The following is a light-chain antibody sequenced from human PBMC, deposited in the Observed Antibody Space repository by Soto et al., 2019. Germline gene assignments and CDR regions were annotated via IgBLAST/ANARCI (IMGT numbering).Light chain of an antibody. CDR2: GAS. CDR3: QQYNNWPPPT. J-gene: IGKJ2*01. V-gene: IGKV3-15*01. CDR1: QSVSSN. Sequence: EIVMTQSPATLYVSPGDRATLSCRARQSVSSNLAWYQQKPGQAPRLLIYGASTRATGIPARFSGSGSGTEFTLTISSLQSEDFAVYYCQQYNNWPPPTFGQGTKLEIK.